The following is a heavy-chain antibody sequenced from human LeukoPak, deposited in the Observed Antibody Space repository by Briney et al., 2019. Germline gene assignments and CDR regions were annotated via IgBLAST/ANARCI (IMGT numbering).Heavy chain of an antibody. Sequence: GGSLRLSSSASGFTFISYEVNWVRRAPGKGLEWVSYISSSGSTIYYADSVKGRFTISRDNAKNSLYLQMNSLRAEDTAVYYCAREAVAGYYYGMDVWGQGTTVTVSS. V-gene: IGHV3-48*03. CDR1: GFTFISYE. D-gene: IGHD6-19*01. J-gene: IGHJ6*02. CDR3: AREAVAGYYYGMDV. CDR2: ISSSGSTI.